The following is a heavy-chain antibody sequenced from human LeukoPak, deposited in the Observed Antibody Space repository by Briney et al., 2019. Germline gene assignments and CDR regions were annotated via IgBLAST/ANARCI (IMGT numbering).Heavy chain of an antibody. J-gene: IGHJ4*02. Sequence: SGGSLRLSCAASGFSFSNYGMRWVRQAPGKGLEWVAFIRFDGTDEFYADSVKGRFTISRDNAKNSLYLQMNSLRAEDTAVYYCARGRYDSSGHYYFDYWGQGTLVTVSS. CDR2: IRFDGTDE. V-gene: IGHV3-30*02. CDR3: ARGRYDSSGHYYFDY. CDR1: GFSFSNYG. D-gene: IGHD3-22*01.